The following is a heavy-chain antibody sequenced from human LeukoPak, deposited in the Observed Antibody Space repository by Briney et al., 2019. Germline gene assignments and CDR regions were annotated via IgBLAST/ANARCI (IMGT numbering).Heavy chain of an antibody. CDR1: GGSISSFY. J-gene: IGHJ5*02. CDR2: IYYSGST. D-gene: IGHD6-13*01. V-gene: IGHV4-59*01. Sequence: SETLSLTCTVSGGSISSFYWSWIRQPPGKGLEWIGYIYYSGSTNYDPSLKSRVTISVKTSKNQFSLKLRSVTAADTAVYYCAREDSAAAAGTTWFDPWGQGTLVTVSS. CDR3: AREDSAAAAGTTWFDP.